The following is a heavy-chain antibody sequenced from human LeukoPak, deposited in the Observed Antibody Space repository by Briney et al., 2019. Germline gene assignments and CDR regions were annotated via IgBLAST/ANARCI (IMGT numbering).Heavy chain of an antibody. Sequence: SETLSLTCSVSGGSISSGDYYWSWIRQTPEKGLEWIGHIFNTGSPYYTPSLKSRVTISADTSKNQFSLKLSSVTAADTAVYYCAREPYSSTSCAEAAWGQGTLVTVSS. CDR1: GGSISSGDYY. CDR3: AREPYSSTSCAEAA. J-gene: IGHJ5*02. CDR2: IFNTGSP. V-gene: IGHV4-30-4*08. D-gene: IGHD2-2*01.